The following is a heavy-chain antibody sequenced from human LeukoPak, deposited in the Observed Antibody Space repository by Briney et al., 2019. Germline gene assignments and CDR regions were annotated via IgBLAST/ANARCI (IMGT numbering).Heavy chain of an antibody. J-gene: IGHJ4*02. CDR1: GLTFSSHW. Sequence: GSLRLSCAASGLTFSSHWMHWVRQAPGKGLEWIGEINHSGSTNYNPSLKSRVTISVDTSKNQFSLKLSSVTAADTAVYYCARGWPPMDYWGQGTLVTVSS. CDR2: INHSGST. CDR3: ARGWPPMDY. V-gene: IGHV4-34*01.